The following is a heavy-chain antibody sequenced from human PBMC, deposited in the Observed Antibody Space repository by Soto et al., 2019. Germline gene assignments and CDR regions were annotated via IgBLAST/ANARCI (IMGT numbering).Heavy chain of an antibody. J-gene: IGHJ6*02. Sequence: GGSLRLSCAASGFTFSSYGMHWVRQAPGKGLEWVAVISYDGSNKYYADSVKGRFTISRDNSKNTLYLQMNSLRAEDTAVYYCAKELLLGNYYYGMDVWGQGTTVTVSS. V-gene: IGHV3-30*18. CDR2: ISYDGSNK. D-gene: IGHD3-22*01. CDR3: AKELLLGNYYYGMDV. CDR1: GFTFSSYG.